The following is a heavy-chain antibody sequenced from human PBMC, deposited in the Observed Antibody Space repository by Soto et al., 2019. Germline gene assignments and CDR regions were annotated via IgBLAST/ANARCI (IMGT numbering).Heavy chain of an antibody. J-gene: IGHJ4*02. CDR1: GGTFSSYT. CDR3: VMEYCSSTSCYRDY. V-gene: IGHV1-69*02. D-gene: IGHD2-2*02. CDR2: IIPILGIA. Sequence: QVQLVQSGAEVKKPGSSVKVSCKASGGTFSSYTISWVRQAPGQGLEWMGRIIPILGIANYAQKFQGRVTLTADNSTSTAYMELSSLRSEDTAVYYCVMEYCSSTSCYRDYWGQGTLVTVSS.